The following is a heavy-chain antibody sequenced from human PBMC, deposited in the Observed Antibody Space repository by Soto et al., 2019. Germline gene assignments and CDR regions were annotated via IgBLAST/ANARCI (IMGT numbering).Heavy chain of an antibody. D-gene: IGHD6-13*01. V-gene: IGHV3-15*07. J-gene: IGHJ5*02. CDR1: GFTFSNAW. CDR2: IKSKTDGGTT. Sequence: SLRLSCAASGFTFSNAWMNWVRQAPGKGLEWVGRIKSKTDGGTTDYAAPVKGRFTISRDDSKNTLYLQMNSLKTEDTAVYYCTTREGSSWYDWFDPWGQGTLVTVSS. CDR3: TTREGSSWYDWFDP.